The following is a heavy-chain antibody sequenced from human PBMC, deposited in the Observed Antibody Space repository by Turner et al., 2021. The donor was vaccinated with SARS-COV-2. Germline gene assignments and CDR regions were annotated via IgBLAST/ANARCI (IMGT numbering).Heavy chain of an antibody. Sequence: QVQLVESGGGVVQPGRSLRLSGAASGFTFSDFAMHWVRQAPGKGLEWVALISYDGSNQYYADSVKGRFTISRDDSKNTLYLQMNSLSAEDTAVYHCARERRGYYAEYWGQGSLVTVSS. D-gene: IGHD3-3*01. V-gene: IGHV3-30-3*01. CDR2: ISYDGSNQ. CDR1: GFTFSDFA. J-gene: IGHJ4*02. CDR3: ARERRGYYAEY.